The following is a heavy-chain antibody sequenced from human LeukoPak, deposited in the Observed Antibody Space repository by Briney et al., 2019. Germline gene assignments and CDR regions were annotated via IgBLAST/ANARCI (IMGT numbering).Heavy chain of an antibody. CDR1: GFXFSSYA. CDR3: ARDRAVLDPSYFDL. Sequence: PGGSLRLSCATFGFXFSSYAMSXVRXAPGKGLEWVSAISSSGGSTYYANSVKGRFTISRDNSKYTLYLQVNSLRAEDTAVYYCARDRAVLDPSYFDLWGRGTLVTVSS. CDR2: ISSSGGST. V-gene: IGHV3-23*01. D-gene: IGHD4/OR15-4a*01. J-gene: IGHJ2*01.